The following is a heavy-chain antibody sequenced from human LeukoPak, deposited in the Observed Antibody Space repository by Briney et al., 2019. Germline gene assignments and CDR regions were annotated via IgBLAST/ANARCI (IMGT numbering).Heavy chain of an antibody. Sequence: GGSLRLSCAASGFTFSIYAMSWVRQAPGKGLEWVSVIRGNSGSTYYADSVKGQFTISRDNSKNTLYLQMNSLRAEGTAIYYCAKDLYGDYGGIDYWGQGTLVTVSS. CDR2: IRGNSGST. D-gene: IGHD4-17*01. J-gene: IGHJ4*02. V-gene: IGHV3-23*01. CDR1: GFTFSIYA. CDR3: AKDLYGDYGGIDY.